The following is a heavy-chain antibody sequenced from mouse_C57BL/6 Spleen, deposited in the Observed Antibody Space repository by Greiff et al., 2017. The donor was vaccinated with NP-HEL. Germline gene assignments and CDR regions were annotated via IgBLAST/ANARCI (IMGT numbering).Heavy chain of an antibody. J-gene: IGHJ1*03. V-gene: IGHV1-55*01. D-gene: IGHD1-1*01. CDR3: ARGHYYYGSSDEWYFDV. CDR2: IYPGSGST. CDR1: GYTFTSYW. Sequence: QVQLQQSGAELVKPGASVKMSCKASGYTFTSYWITWVKQRPGQGLEWIGDIYPGSGSTNYNEKFKSKATLTVDTSSSTAYMQLSSLTSEDSAVYYCARGHYYYGSSDEWYFDVWGTGTTVTVSS.